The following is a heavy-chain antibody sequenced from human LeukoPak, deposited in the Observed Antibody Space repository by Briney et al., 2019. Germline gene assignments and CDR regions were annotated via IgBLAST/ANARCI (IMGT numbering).Heavy chain of an antibody. Sequence: GGSLRLSCAASGFTFSSYAMHWVRQAPGKGLEWVAVMSYDGSNKYYADSVKGRFTISRDNSKNTLYLQMNSLRAEDTALYYCAREGSSYQLFNWFDPWGQGTLVTVSS. CDR1: GFTFSSYA. D-gene: IGHD2-2*01. J-gene: IGHJ5*02. CDR3: AREGSSYQLFNWFDP. V-gene: IGHV3-30-3*01. CDR2: MSYDGSNK.